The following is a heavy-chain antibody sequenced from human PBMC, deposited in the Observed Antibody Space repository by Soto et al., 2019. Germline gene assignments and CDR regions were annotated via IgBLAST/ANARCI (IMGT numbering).Heavy chain of an antibody. V-gene: IGHV3-33*01. Sequence: GGSLRLSCAASGFTFSSYGMHWVRQAPGKGLEWVAVIWYDGSNKYYADSVKGRFTISRDNSKNTLYLQMNSLRAEDTAVYYCARGSYSSSWYWGVYFDYWGQGTLVTVSS. J-gene: IGHJ4*02. CDR1: GFTFSSYG. D-gene: IGHD6-13*01. CDR3: ARGSYSSSWYWGVYFDY. CDR2: IWYDGSNK.